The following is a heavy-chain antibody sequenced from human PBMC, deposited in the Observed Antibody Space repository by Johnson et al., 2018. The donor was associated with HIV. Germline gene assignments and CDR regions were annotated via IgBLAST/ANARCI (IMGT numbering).Heavy chain of an antibody. J-gene: IGHJ3*02. V-gene: IGHV3-23*04. CDR1: RFTCRIYA. CDR2: ISSADDNT. D-gene: IGHD3-16*01. Sequence: VQLVESGGGLVKPGGSLRLSCAASRFTCRIYAMTWVRQAPGKGLEWVSSISSADDNTSYADSVTGRFTISRDNPKNTFYLQMNSLRAEDTAIYYCAKDWADQDSFDMWGQGTMVTVSS. CDR3: AKDWADQDSFDM.